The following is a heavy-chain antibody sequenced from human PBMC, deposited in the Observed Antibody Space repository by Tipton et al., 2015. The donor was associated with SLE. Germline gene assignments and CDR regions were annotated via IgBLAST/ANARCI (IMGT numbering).Heavy chain of an antibody. CDR1: GYTFNSYD. Sequence: QLVQSGPEVKKPGASVKVSCKASGYTFNSYDINWVRQASGQGLEWMGWMNPKSGNTGYAQKFQGRVTMTRNTSISTAYMELSSRTSEDTAVYYCARGCNLGAFDIWGQGTMVTASS. CDR3: ARGCNLGAFDI. D-gene: IGHD7-27*01. CDR2: MNPKSGNT. J-gene: IGHJ3*02. V-gene: IGHV1-8*01.